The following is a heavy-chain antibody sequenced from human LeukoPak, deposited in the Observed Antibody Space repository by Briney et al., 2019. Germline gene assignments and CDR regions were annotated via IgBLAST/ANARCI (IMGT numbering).Heavy chain of an antibody. CDR3: ARAPDYSGSYLDY. V-gene: IGHV1-8*01. J-gene: IGHJ4*02. D-gene: IGHD1-26*01. CDR2: MNPNSGNT. CDR1: GYTFTSYD. Sequence: ASVKVSCQVSGYTFTSYDINWVRQATGQGLEWMGWMNPNSGNTGYAQKFQGKVTMTRNTSISTAYMELSSLRSEDTAVYYCARAPDYSGSYLDYWGQGTLVTVSS.